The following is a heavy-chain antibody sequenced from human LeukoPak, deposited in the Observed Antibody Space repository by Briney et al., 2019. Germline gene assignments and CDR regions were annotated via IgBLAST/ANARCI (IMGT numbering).Heavy chain of an antibody. CDR1: GFTFSSYW. V-gene: IGHV3-74*01. J-gene: IGHJ4*02. Sequence: PGGSLRLSCAASGFTFSSYWMHWLRQEPRKGLVWVSRIYSDGSSTNYADSVKGRFTISRDNAKNTLYLQMNSLRAEDTAVYYCARDRSSLGLWFGELRNWGQGTLVTVSS. D-gene: IGHD3-10*01. CDR3: ARDRSSLGLWFGELRN. CDR2: IYSDGSST.